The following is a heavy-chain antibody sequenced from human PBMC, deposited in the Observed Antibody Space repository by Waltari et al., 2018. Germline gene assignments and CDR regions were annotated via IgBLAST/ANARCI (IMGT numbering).Heavy chain of an antibody. V-gene: IGHV3-74*01. CDR3: ARVASNWHFDL. CDR1: GFGFSRYW. Sequence: EAQLVESGGDFVQPGGSLRLYCAASGFGFSRYWMHWVRQVPGKGLVWVSRIDSDGWTKIYADSVKGRFTISRDNAKNTVYLQMNSLRAEDMAIYYCARVASNWHFDLWGRGTLVTV. D-gene: IGHD4-4*01. J-gene: IGHJ2*01. CDR2: IDSDGWTK.